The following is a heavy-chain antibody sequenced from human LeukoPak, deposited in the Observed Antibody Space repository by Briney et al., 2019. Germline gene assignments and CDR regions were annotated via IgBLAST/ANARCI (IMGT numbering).Heavy chain of an antibody. CDR1: GLTFRNYA. V-gene: IGHV3-23*01. J-gene: IGHJ4*02. Sequence: GGSLRLSCAASGLTFRNYAMSWVRQAPGKGLEWVSAISGSGGSTYYADSVKGRFTISRDNSKNTLYLQMNSLRAEDTAVYYCAKDEGLSPDYWGQGTLVTVSS. CDR3: AKDEGLSPDY. D-gene: IGHD3-3*02. CDR2: ISGSGGST.